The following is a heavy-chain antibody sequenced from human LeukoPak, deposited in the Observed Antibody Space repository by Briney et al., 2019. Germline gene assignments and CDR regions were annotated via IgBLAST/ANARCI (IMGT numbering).Heavy chain of an antibody. CDR2: ISGSGGST. Sequence: PGGSLRLSCAASGFTFSSYAMGWVRQAPGKGLEWVSAISGSGGSTYYADSVKGRFTISRDNSKNTLYLQMNSLRAEDTAVYYCAKGSGSYWSGGESYFDYWGQGTLVTVSS. CDR3: AKGSGSYWSGGESYFDY. CDR1: GFTFSSYA. V-gene: IGHV3-23*01. D-gene: IGHD1-26*01. J-gene: IGHJ4*02.